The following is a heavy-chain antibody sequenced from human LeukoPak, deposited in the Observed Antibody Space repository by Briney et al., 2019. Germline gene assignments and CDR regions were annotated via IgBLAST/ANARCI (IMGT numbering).Heavy chain of an antibody. CDR1: GFIFSSYS. J-gene: IGHJ4*02. CDR3: AKEDSSSNIDY. CDR2: ISTTSNYI. Sequence: SGGSLRLSCAASGFIFSSYSMDWVRQAPGKGLEWLSSISTTSNYIYYADSVKGRFTISRDNAKNSLYLQMNSLRAEDTAVYYCAKEDSSSNIDYWGQGTLVTVSS. V-gene: IGHV3-21*01. D-gene: IGHD6-6*01.